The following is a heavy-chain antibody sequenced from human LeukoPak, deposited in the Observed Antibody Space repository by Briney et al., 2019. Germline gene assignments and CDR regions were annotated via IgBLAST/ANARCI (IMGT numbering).Heavy chain of an antibody. CDR2: INSDGRIT. CDR3: GREWGGSGWTDN. V-gene: IGHV3-74*01. J-gene: IGHJ4*02. CDR1: GFTFSSYW. Sequence: GGSLRLSCAASGFTFSSYWMHWVRHAPGKGLVWVSRINSDGRITDYADSVKGRFTISRDNANNTVYLQMNSLRADDTAVYYCGREWGGSGWTDNWGQGTLVTVSS. D-gene: IGHD6-19*01.